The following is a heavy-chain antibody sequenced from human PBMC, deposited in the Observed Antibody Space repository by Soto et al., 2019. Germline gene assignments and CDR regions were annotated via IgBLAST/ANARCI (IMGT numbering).Heavy chain of an antibody. Sequence: ASVKVSCKTSGYTFTAYYMHWLRQAPGHGLEWLGWTSPRTGGAKYSHKFQGRVSMTRNTSITTAYMELTGLSTDDTAVYYCARSSGSYSKWFDSWGQGTLVTGS. CDR1: GYTFTAYY. J-gene: IGHJ5*01. V-gene: IGHV1-2*02. CDR2: TSPRTGGA. CDR3: ARSSGSYSKWFDS. D-gene: IGHD3-10*01.